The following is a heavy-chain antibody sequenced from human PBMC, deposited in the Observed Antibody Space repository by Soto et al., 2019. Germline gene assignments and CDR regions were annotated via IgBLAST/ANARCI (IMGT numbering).Heavy chain of an antibody. CDR1: GCTFTSYG. Sequence: ASVKVSCKASGCTFTSYGISWVRQAPGQGLEWMGWISAYNGNTNYAQKLQGRVTMTTDTSTSTAYMELRSLRSDDTAVYYCAVQYSGSYYYYYGMDVWGQGTTVTVSS. CDR3: AVQYSGSYYYYYGMDV. D-gene: IGHD1-26*01. V-gene: IGHV1-18*01. J-gene: IGHJ6*02. CDR2: ISAYNGNT.